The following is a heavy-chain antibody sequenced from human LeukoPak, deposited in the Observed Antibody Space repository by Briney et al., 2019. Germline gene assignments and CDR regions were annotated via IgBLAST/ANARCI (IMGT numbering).Heavy chain of an antibody. CDR2: IYHSGST. CDR3: ARLQRRYCSSTSCYLNWFDP. V-gene: IGHV4-30-2*01. Sequence: SETLSLTCAVSGGSISSGGYSWSWIRQPPGKGLEWIGNIYHSGSTYYNPSLKSRVTISVDRSKNQFSLKLSSVTAADTAVYCCARLQRRYCSSTSCYLNWFDPWGQGTLVTVSS. CDR1: GGSISSGGYS. D-gene: IGHD2-2*01. J-gene: IGHJ5*02.